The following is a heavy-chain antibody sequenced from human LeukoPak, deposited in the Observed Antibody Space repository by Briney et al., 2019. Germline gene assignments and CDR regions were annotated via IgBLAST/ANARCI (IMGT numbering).Heavy chain of an antibody. CDR1: GGSISSSSYY. CDR2: IYYSGST. V-gene: IGHV4-39*07. CDR3: AKYCGTTSCYDHFDD. J-gene: IGHJ4*02. D-gene: IGHD2-2*01. Sequence: SETLSLTCTVSGGSISSSSYYWGWIRQPPGKGLEWIGSIYYSGSTYYNPSLKSRVTISVDTSKNQFSLKLSSVTAADTAVYYCAKYCGTTSCYDHFDDWGQGTLVTVSS.